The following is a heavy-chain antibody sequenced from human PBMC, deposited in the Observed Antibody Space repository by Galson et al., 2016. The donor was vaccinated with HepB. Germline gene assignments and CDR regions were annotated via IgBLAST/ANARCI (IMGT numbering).Heavy chain of an antibody. CDR3: ARNPNAAATGTWG. V-gene: IGHV3-53*01. D-gene: IGHD6-13*01. J-gene: IGHJ4*02. CDR2: IYSGGAT. CDR1: GISVSNNY. Sequence: SLRLSCAASGISVSNNYMLWVRQAPGKGLEWVSSIYSGGATHYPDSVKGRFTISRDSSKNTLYLQMNSLRAEDTAVYFCARNPNAAATGTWGWGQGTLVTVSS.